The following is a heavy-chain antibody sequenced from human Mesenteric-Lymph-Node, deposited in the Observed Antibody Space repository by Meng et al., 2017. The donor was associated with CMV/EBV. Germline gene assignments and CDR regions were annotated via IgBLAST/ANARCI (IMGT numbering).Heavy chain of an antibody. Sequence: SCKASGYNFIELHMHWVRQAPGQGLEWMGMINPRGGATNYAQKFQGRVTMTRDTSTNIVYMDLSSLTSEDTAVYYCARGLTYGRIDFWGQGSLVTVSS. CDR1: GYNFIELH. CDR3: ARGLTYGRIDF. D-gene: IGHD2-21*02. CDR2: INPRGGAT. V-gene: IGHV1-46*01. J-gene: IGHJ4*02.